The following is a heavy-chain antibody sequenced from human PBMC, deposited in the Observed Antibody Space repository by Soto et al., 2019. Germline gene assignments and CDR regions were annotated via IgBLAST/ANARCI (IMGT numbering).Heavy chain of an antibody. CDR1: GFTFSNAW. Sequence: GGSLRLSCAASGFTFSNAWMSWVRQAPGKGLEWVGRIKSKTDGGTTDYAAPVKGRFTISRDDSKNTLYLQMNSLKTEDTAVYYCTTDLGFGDLDYYYYYYMDVWGKGTTVTVSS. CDR3: TTDLGFGDLDYYYYYYMDV. D-gene: IGHD3-10*01. J-gene: IGHJ6*03. V-gene: IGHV3-15*01. CDR2: IKSKTDGGTT.